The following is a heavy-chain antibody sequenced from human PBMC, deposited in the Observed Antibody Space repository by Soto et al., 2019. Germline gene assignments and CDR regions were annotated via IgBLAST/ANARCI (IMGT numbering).Heavy chain of an antibody. Sequence: GASVKVSCKASGYTFTSYGISWVRQAPGQGLEWMGWISAYNGNTNYAQKLQGRVTMTTDTSTSTAYMELRSLRSDDTAVYYCARAGCSSTSCFYYYYYGMDVWGQGTTVTVSS. D-gene: IGHD2-2*01. CDR3: ARAGCSSTSCFYYYYYGMDV. J-gene: IGHJ6*02. V-gene: IGHV1-18*01. CDR2: ISAYNGNT. CDR1: GYTFTSYG.